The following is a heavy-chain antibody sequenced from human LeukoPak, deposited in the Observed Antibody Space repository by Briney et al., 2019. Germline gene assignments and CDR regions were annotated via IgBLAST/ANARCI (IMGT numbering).Heavy chain of an antibody. CDR1: GFTVSSNY. V-gene: IGHV3-23*01. CDR3: ARGYCSGGSCYYVRPYYFDY. Sequence: GGSLRLSCAASGFTVSSNYMSWVRQAPGKGLEWVSAISGSGGSTYYADSVKGRFTISRDNSKNTLYLQMNSLRAEDTAVYYCARGYCSGGSCYYVRPYYFDYWGQGTLVTVSS. CDR2: ISGSGGST. J-gene: IGHJ4*02. D-gene: IGHD2-15*01.